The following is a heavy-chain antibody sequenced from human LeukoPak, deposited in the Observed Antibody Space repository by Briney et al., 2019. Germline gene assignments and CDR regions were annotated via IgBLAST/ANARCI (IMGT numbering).Heavy chain of an antibody. CDR2: ISSSGRKI. CDR1: GFIFSDYE. J-gene: IGHJ4*02. Sequence: PGGSLRLSCAVSGFIFSDYEMIWVRQAPGKGLEWVSYISSSGRKIYYADSVKGRFTISRDNAKNSLYLQMNSLRADDTAIYYCARGPRDPTEYCSRGACAPTYEVWGQGALVTVSS. CDR3: ARGPRDPTEYCSRGACAPTYEV. D-gene: IGHD2-15*01. V-gene: IGHV3-48*03.